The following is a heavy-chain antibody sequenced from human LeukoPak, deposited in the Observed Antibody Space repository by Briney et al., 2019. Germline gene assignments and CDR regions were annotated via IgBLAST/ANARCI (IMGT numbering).Heavy chain of an antibody. D-gene: IGHD4-17*01. CDR3: SVTTNTGDYYYYYMDV. CDR1: GGTFSSYA. CDR2: IIPIFGTA. V-gene: IGHV1-69*13. Sequence: GASVKVSCKASGGTFSSYAMSWVRQAPGQGLEWMGGIIPIFGTANYAQKFQGRVTITADESTSTAYMELSSLRSEDTAVYYCSVTTNTGDYYYYYMDVWGKGTTVTISS. J-gene: IGHJ6*03.